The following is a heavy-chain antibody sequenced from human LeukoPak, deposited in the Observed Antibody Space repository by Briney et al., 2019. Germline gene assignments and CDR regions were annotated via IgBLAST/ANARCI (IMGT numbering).Heavy chain of an antibody. CDR1: GYTFTSYY. CDR2: INPSGGST. J-gene: IGHJ4*02. D-gene: IGHD4-23*01. V-gene: IGHV1-46*01. CDR3: ARDLYGGNSFDY. Sequence: ASVKVSCKASGYTFTSYYVHWVRQAPGQGLEWMGIINPSGGSTSYAQKFQGRVTMTRDTSTSTVYMELSSLRSEDTAVFYCARDLYGGNSFDYWGQGTPVTVSP.